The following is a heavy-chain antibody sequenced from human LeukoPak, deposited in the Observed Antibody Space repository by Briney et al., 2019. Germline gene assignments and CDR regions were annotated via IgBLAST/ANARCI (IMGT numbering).Heavy chain of an antibody. J-gene: IGHJ6*02. CDR3: ARGPHRDYYGSGSYSYYYYGMDV. CDR2: INSDGSST. CDR1: GFTFSSYW. V-gene: IGHV3-74*01. D-gene: IGHD3-10*01. Sequence: GGSLRLSCAASGFTFSSYWIHWVRQAPGKGLVWVSRINSDGSSTSYADSVKGRFTISRDNAKNTLYLQMNSLRAEDTAVYYCARGPHRDYYGSGSYSYYYYGMDVWGQGTTVTVSS.